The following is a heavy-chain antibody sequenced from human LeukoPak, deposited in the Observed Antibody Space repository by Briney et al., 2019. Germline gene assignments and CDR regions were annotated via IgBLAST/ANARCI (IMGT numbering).Heavy chain of an antibody. D-gene: IGHD6-19*01. CDR2: ISGSGGST. J-gene: IGHJ4*02. CDR3: AKKRVAVAGTHYFDY. V-gene: IGHV3-23*01. CDR1: GFTFSSYA. Sequence: GGSLRLSCAASGFTFSSYAMSWVRQAPGKGLEWVSGISGSGGSTYYADSVKGRFTISRDNSKNTLYLQMNSMRAEDTAVYYCAKKRVAVAGTHYFDYWGQGTLVTVSS.